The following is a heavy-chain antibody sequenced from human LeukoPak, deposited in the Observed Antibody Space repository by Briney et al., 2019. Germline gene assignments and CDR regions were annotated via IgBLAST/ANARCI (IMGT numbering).Heavy chain of an antibody. V-gene: IGHV5-51*01. CDR3: ARVHCSSTSCYMDYYYMDV. J-gene: IGHJ6*03. CDR2: IYPGDSDT. CDR1: GYSFTSYW. D-gene: IGHD2-2*02. Sequence: GESLKISCKGSGYSFTSYWIGWVRQMPGKGLEWMGIIYPGDSDTRYSPSFQGQVTISADKSISTAYLQWSSLKASDTAMYYCARVHCSSTSCYMDYYYMDVWGKGTTVTVSS.